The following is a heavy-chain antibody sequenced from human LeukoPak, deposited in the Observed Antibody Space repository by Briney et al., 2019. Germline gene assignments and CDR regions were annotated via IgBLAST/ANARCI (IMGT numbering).Heavy chain of an antibody. Sequence: SETLSLTCTVSGGSISSYYWSWIRQPPGKGLEWIGNIYYSGNTNYNPSLKSRVTISVDTSKNQFSLKLNSVTAADTAVYYCARAYSSSWYWFDPWGQGTLVTVSS. V-gene: IGHV4-59*01. D-gene: IGHD6-13*01. J-gene: IGHJ5*02. CDR2: IYYSGNT. CDR3: ARAYSSSWYWFDP. CDR1: GGSISSYY.